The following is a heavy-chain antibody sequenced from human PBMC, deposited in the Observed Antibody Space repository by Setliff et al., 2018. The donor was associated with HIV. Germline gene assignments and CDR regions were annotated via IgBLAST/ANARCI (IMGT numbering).Heavy chain of an antibody. CDR2: IIPIFGPA. CDR1: GGTVSSYA. J-gene: IGHJ5*02. Sequence: VKVSCKASGGTVSSYAINWVRQAPGQGLEWMGGIIPIFGPANYAQKFQDRVTITTDESTSTAYMELSSLKSEDTAVYYCARGFEVEPSGWFDPWGQGTLVTVS. CDR3: ARGFEVEPSGWFDP. D-gene: IGHD3-9*01. V-gene: IGHV1-69*05.